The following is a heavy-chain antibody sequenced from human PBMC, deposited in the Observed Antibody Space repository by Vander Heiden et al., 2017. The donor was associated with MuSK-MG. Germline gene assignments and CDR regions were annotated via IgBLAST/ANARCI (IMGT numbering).Heavy chain of an antibody. Sequence: QVQLVQSGAEVKKPGASVKVSCKASGSTFTSYYMNWVRQAPGQGLKGMGIINPSGGSTSDAQKFQGRVTMTRDTATITVYMELSSLRSEDTAVYYCASVSHYYDSSQVGGDAFDIWGQGTMVTVSS. J-gene: IGHJ3*02. CDR2: INPSGGST. CDR3: ASVSHYYDSSQVGGDAFDI. D-gene: IGHD3-22*01. CDR1: GSTFTSYY. V-gene: IGHV1-46*03.